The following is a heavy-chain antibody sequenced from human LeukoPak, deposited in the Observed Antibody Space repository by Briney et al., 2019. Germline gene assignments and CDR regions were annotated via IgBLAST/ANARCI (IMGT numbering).Heavy chain of an antibody. V-gene: IGHV1-18*01. D-gene: IGHD3-22*01. Sequence: GASVKVSCKASGYTLTSYGISWVRQAPGQGLEWMGWISAYNGNTNYAQKLQGRVTMTTDTSTSTAYMELRSLRSDDTAVYYCARDSQLFGYYDSSGYPSTFDYWGQGTLVTVSS. CDR2: ISAYNGNT. CDR1: GYTLTSYG. CDR3: ARDSQLFGYYDSSGYPSTFDY. J-gene: IGHJ4*02.